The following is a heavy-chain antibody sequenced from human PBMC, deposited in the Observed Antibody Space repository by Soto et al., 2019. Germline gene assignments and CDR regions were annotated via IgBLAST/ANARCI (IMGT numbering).Heavy chain of an antibody. V-gene: IGHV3-23*01. CDR1: GFTFSSYA. J-gene: IGHJ4*02. D-gene: IGHD1-26*01. CDR3: ARRGSGSYYDY. CDR2: ISGSGDNT. Sequence: EVRLLESGGGLVQPGGSLRLSCAASGFTFSSYAMRWVRQAPVKGLEWVSAISGSGDNTYYADSVKGRFTISRDNSKNTLYLQMNSLRAEDTAVYYCARRGSGSYYDYWGQGTLVTVSS.